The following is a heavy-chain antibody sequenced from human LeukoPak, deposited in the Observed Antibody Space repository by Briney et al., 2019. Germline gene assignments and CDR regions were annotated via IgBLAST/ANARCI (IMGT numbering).Heavy chain of an antibody. V-gene: IGHV1-8*02. J-gene: IGHJ4*02. D-gene: IGHD6-13*01. CDR1: GYTFTGYY. CDR3: AGLGLYSAGPSAPFDY. CDR2: MNPISGNT. Sequence: GASVKVSCKASGYTFTGYYMHWVRQAPGQGLEWMGWMNPISGNTGHAQKFQGRVTMTRDTSISTAYMELSSLRSEDTAVYYCAGLGLYSAGPSAPFDYWGQGTLVTVSS.